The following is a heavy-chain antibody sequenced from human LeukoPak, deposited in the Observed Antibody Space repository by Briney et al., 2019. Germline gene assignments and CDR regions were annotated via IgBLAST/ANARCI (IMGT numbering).Heavy chain of an antibody. CDR2: ISWNSGSI. D-gene: IGHD3-10*01. Sequence: GGSLRLSCAASGFTFGDYAMHWVRQAPGKGLEWVSGISWNSGSIGYADSVKGRFTISRDNAKMSLYLQMNSLRADDTAVYYCVRDQRSYYYNYWGQGTLVTVSS. CDR1: GFTFGDYA. J-gene: IGHJ4*02. CDR3: VRDQRSYYYNY. V-gene: IGHV3-9*01.